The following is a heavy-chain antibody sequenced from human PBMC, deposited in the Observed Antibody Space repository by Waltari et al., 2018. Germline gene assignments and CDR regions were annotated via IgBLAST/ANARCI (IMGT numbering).Heavy chain of an antibody. CDR3: ARSYYYDRRANYPSLGAFDS. J-gene: IGHJ4*02. CDR2: FIPLLGTT. CDR1: GDTFRRYA. D-gene: IGHD3-22*01. V-gene: IGHV1-69*12. Sequence: QVQLVQSGAEVKKPGSSVKVSCKASGDTFRRYAISWVRQAPGQGLEWMGGFIPLLGTTNYAQKFQGRVTMTADEPTSTAYVELSSLKSEDTAVYFCARSYYYDRRANYPSLGAFDSWGQGTLVTVSS.